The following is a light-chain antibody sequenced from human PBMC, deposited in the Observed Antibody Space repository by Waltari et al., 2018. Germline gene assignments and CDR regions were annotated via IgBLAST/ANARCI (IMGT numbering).Light chain of an antibody. V-gene: IGKV1-12*01. CDR2: HAS. J-gene: IGKJ1*01. CDR3: QQGASFPPT. Sequence: DIQMTQSPASVSASVGDSVTITCRASETITGLLAWYQQKPGKAPKLLIYHASTLQTGVPSRFNGGGSGTDFTLTIPGLQAKDSATYFCQQGASFPPTFGQGTEV. CDR1: ETITGL.